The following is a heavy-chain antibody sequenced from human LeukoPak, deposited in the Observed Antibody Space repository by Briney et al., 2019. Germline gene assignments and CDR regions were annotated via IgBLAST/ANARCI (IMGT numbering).Heavy chain of an antibody. CDR2: INHSGSN. CDR1: GRSVSGYY. J-gene: IGHJ4*02. D-gene: IGHD6-19*01. CDR3: ARVVGQWLVRFDY. Sequence: SETLSLTCALYGRSVSGYYWSWTRHPRGGGREWNREINHSGSNNYNPSLKGRVTISVSTTKNHLSLKLSSVAAADTSVYYCARVVGQWLVRFDYWGQGTLVTVSS. V-gene: IGHV4-34*01.